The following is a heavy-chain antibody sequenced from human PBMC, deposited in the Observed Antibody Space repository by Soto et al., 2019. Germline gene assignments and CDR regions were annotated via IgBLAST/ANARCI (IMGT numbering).Heavy chain of an antibody. V-gene: IGHV1-3*01. Sequence: QVQLVQSGAEVKKPGASVKVSCKASGYSLSDYAMHWVRQAPGQRLEWMGWINAGIGNTKYSQKFQGRVTITRDTSASTAYMELSSLRSEDTAVYYCARGRGNNWFDPWGQGTLVTVSS. CDR1: GYSLSDYA. J-gene: IGHJ5*02. D-gene: IGHD3-16*01. CDR3: ARGRGNNWFDP. CDR2: INAGIGNT.